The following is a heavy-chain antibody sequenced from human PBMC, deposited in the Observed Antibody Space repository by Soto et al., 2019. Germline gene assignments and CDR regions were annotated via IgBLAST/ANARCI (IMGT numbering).Heavy chain of an antibody. D-gene: IGHD1-26*01. CDR3: ARLGVTGPGVDN. Sequence: QLQLQESVPGLVKTSETLSLTCSVSGGSISSSSYYWGWIRQPPGKGLEWIGSLYSSGSTDYNPSLTRRVTIAPDTSKNQLSLKVTSVTAADTAVYYCARLGVTGPGVDNWGQGTLVTVSS. CDR1: GGSISSSSYY. J-gene: IGHJ4*02. V-gene: IGHV4-39*01. CDR2: LYSSGST.